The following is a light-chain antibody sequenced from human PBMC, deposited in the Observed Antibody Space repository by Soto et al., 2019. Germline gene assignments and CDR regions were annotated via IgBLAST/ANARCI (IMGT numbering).Light chain of an antibody. V-gene: IGKV1-39*01. CDR2: AAS. CDR1: ESIRIH. CDR3: QQTYGKPLVT. J-gene: IGKJ5*01. Sequence: DIQMTQSPSSLSSSISERFSITCRASESIRIHLNWYQQKPGKAPRLLIYAASRLQSGVPSRFSGTGSGTDFTLTISSLQPEDFAIYYCQQTYGKPLVTFGQGTRLEIK.